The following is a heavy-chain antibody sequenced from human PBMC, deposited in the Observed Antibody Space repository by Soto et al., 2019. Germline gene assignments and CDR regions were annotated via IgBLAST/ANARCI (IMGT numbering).Heavy chain of an antibody. J-gene: IGHJ4*02. CDR2: IYPGDSDT. V-gene: IGHV5-51*01. CDR1: GYSFTSYW. CDR3: ARAPFCSGDNCSKFYDN. Sequence: PGESLKISCKGSGYSFTSYWIGWVRQMPGKGLEWMGIIYPGDSDTRYSPSFQGQVTISADKSISTAYLQWSSLKASDTAMYYCARAPFCSGDNCSKFYDNWSQGTLVTVSA. D-gene: IGHD2-15*01.